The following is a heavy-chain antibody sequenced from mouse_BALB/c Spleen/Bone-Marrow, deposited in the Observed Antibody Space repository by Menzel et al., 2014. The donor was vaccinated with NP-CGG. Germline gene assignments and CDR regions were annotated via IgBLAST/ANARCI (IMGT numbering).Heavy chain of an antibody. CDR2: ISTYSSNT. Sequence: VQLQQSGPELVRPGVSVKISCKGSGYTFTDYAMHWVKQSHAESLEWIGVISTYSSNTNYNQKFKGKATMTVDKSSSTAYMELARLTSEDSAIYYCASYGSSYYAMDYWGQGTSVTASS. CDR1: GYTFTDYA. V-gene: IGHV1-67*01. J-gene: IGHJ4*01. CDR3: ASYGSSYYAMDY. D-gene: IGHD1-1*01.